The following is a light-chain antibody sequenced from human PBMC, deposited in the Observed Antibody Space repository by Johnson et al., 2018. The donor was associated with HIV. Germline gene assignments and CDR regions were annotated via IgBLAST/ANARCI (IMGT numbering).Light chain of an antibody. CDR1: SCDIGNNY. V-gene: IGLV1-51*01. CDR2: DNN. Sequence: HSVLTQPPSVSAAPGQKVTISCSGSSCDIGNNYVSWHQKFPGAAPKVLIYDNNKRPSGIPDRISGSKSGTSATLGITGLQTGDEADYYCGTWDSSLSAFYVSGTGTKVTVL. CDR3: GTWDSSLSAFYV. J-gene: IGLJ1*01.